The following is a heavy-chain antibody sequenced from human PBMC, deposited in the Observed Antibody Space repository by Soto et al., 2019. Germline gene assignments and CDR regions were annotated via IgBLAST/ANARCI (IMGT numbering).Heavy chain of an antibody. V-gene: IGHV3-30*18. D-gene: IGHD3-16*01. CDR1: GFTFSSYG. CDR3: ANWGSYWKPWFDP. J-gene: IGHJ5*02. CDR2: ISYDGSNK. Sequence: QVQLVESGGGVVQPGRSLRLSCAASGFTFSSYGMHWVRQAPGKGLEWVAVISYDGSNKYYADSVKGRFTISRDNSKNTLYLQMNSLRAEDTAVYYCANWGSYWKPWFDPWGQGTLVTVSS.